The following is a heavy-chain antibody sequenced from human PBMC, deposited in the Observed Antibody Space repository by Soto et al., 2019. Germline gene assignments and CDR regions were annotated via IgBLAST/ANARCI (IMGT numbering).Heavy chain of an antibody. J-gene: IGHJ4*02. Sequence: SETLSLTCAVYGGSFSGYYWSWIRQPPGKGLEWIGEIYHSVSTSYNPSLKSRVTISVDTSKNQFSLKLSSVTAADTAVYYCARAWGGVPDYWGQGTLVTVSS. CDR3: ARAWGGVPDY. V-gene: IGHV4-34*01. CDR1: GGSFSGYY. D-gene: IGHD3-16*01. CDR2: IYHSVST.